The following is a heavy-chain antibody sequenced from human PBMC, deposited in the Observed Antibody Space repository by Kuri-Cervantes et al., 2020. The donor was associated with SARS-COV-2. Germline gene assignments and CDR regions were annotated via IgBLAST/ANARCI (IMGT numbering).Heavy chain of an antibody. D-gene: IGHD5-24*01. CDR3: ARDLGDGYNFAGDAIDI. V-gene: IGHV1-69*05. CDR1: GGTFSSYG. J-gene: IGHJ3*02. CDR2: IIPIFGTA. Sequence: SVKVSCKASGGTFSSYGISWVRQAPGQGLEWMGGIIPIFGTANYAQKFQGRVTITTDESTSTAYMELSSLRSEDTAVYYCARDLGDGYNFAGDAIDIWGQGTMVTVSS.